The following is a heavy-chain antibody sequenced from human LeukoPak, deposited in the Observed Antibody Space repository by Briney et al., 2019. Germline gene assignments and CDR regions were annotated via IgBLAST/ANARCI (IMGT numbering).Heavy chain of an antibody. V-gene: IGHV3-66*01. CDR1: GFTFSSYA. CDR3: ARDPDYYGSGAFDY. D-gene: IGHD3-10*01. CDR2: IYSGGST. Sequence: GGSLRLSCAASGFTFSSYAMSWVRQAPGKGLEWVSVIYSGGSTYYADSVKGRFTISRDNSKNTLYLQMNSLRAEDTAVYYCARDPDYYGSGAFDYWGQGTLVTVSS. J-gene: IGHJ4*02.